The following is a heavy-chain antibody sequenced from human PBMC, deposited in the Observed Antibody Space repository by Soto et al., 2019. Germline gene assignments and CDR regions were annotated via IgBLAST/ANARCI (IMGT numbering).Heavy chain of an antibody. V-gene: IGHV4-39*01. CDR2: IYYSGST. J-gene: IGHJ6*02. D-gene: IGHD2-21*02. Sequence: QLQLQESGPGLVKPSETLSLTCTVSGGSISSSSYYWGWIRQPPGKGLEWIGSIYYSGSTYCNPSLKSRVTISVDTSKNQFSLKLSSVTAADTAVYYCARDNCGGDCDTGSYSYGMDVWGQGTTVTVSS. CDR3: ARDNCGGDCDTGSYSYGMDV. CDR1: GGSISSSSYY.